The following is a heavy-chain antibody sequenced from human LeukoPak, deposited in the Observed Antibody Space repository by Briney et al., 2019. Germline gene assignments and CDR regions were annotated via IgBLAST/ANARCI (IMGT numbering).Heavy chain of an antibody. Sequence: GGSLRLSRAPSGSTSSNFWMSCVRQAPGKGLEWVANIKQDGSEKYHASFVKGRFTFSRDNAKNSMYLQMNSLRAEDTAVYYCATHTGGWKGYFDYWGQGTLVTVSS. CDR1: GSTSSNFW. CDR3: ATHTGGWKGYFDY. CDR2: IKQDGSEK. V-gene: IGHV3-7*05. J-gene: IGHJ4*02. D-gene: IGHD6-19*01.